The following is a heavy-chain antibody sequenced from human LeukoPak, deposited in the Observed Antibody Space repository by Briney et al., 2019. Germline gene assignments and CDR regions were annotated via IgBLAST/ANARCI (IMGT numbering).Heavy chain of an antibody. CDR2: ISGSGDNT. CDR1: GFTFSSYA. Sequence: PGGSLRLSCAASGFTFSSYAMSWVRQAPGKGLEWVSAISGSGDNTYYADSVKGRFTISRDSSKNTLYLQMNSLRPEDTAIYYCAKLIDAIRYSPGVDWGQGTQVTVSS. V-gene: IGHV3-23*01. CDR3: AKLIDAIRYSPGVD. D-gene: IGHD2-15*01. J-gene: IGHJ4*02.